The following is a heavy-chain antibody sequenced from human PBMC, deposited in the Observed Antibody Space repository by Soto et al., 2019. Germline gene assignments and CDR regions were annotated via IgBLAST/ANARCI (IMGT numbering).Heavy chain of an antibody. Sequence: ASETLSLTCAVYGGSFSGYYWSWIRQPPGKGLEWIGEINHSGSTNYNPSLKSRVTISVDTSKNQFSLKLSSVTAADTAVYYCARNPPTEYSGYDSEDYWGQGTLVTVSS. D-gene: IGHD5-12*01. CDR2: INHSGST. CDR1: GGSFSGYY. V-gene: IGHV4-34*01. J-gene: IGHJ4*02. CDR3: ARNPPTEYSGYDSEDY.